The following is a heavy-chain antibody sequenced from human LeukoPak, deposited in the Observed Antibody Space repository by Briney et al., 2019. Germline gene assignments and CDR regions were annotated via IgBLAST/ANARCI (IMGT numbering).Heavy chain of an antibody. CDR1: GGSISSSSYY. CDR3: ARDYLSNHYYYMDV. V-gene: IGHV4-39*07. Sequence: PSETLSLTCSVSGGSISSSSYYWGWIRQPPGKGLEWIGSIYYSGSTYYNPSLKSRVTISVDTSKNQFSLKLSSVTAADTAVYYCARDYLSNHYYYMDVWGKGTTVTVSS. J-gene: IGHJ6*03. CDR2: IYYSGST. D-gene: IGHD2-8*01.